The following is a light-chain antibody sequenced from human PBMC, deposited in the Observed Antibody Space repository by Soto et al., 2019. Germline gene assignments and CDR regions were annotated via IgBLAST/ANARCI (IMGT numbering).Light chain of an antibody. V-gene: IGLV2-8*01. CDR1: SSDVGGYKY. CDR2: EVS. Sequence: QSVLTQPPSASGSPGQSVTISCTGTSSDVGGYKYVSWYQQHPGKAPKLMIYEVSRGPSGVPDRFSGSKSGNTASLTVSGLQAADEADYYCSSYAGSNNWVFGGGTKLTVL. CDR3: SSYAGSNNWV. J-gene: IGLJ3*02.